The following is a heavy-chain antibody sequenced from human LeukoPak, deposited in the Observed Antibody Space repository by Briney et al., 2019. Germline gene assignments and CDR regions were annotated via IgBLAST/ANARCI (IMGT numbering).Heavy chain of an antibody. CDR1: GGSVSGGSISSYY. CDR3: ARDCGGDYYLGAFDI. V-gene: IGHV4-61*01. CDR2: IAYTGST. Sequence: PSETLSLTCTVSGGSVSGGSISSYYWSWIRQPPGKGLEWIGFIAYTGSTNYNPSLKSRVTISVDTSRNKFSLKLNSVTAADTAMYYCARDCGGDYYLGAFDIWGRGTPVTVSS. J-gene: IGHJ3*02. D-gene: IGHD2-21*02.